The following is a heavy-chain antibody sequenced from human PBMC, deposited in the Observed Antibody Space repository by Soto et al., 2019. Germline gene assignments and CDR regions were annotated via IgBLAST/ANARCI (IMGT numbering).Heavy chain of an antibody. CDR2: IYYSGST. CDR1: GGSISSYY. V-gene: IGHV4-59*01. Sequence: QVQLQESGPGLVKPSETLSLTCTVSGGSISSYYWSWIRQPPGKGLEWIGYIYYSGSTNYNPSLKSRVTISVDTSKNQFSLKLSSVTAADTAVYYCAREDGGYSGSGGDYYGMDVWGQGTTVTVSS. CDR3: AREDGGYSGSGGDYYGMDV. D-gene: IGHD3-10*01. J-gene: IGHJ6*02.